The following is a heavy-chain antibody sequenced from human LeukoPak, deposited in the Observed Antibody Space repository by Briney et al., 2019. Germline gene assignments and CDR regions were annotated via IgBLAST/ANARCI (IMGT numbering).Heavy chain of an antibody. J-gene: IGHJ1*01. V-gene: IGHV3-7*03. CDR1: GFTFSSYW. CDR3: AKGDLVAQH. D-gene: IGHD5-12*01. Sequence: GGSLRLSCAASGFTFSSYWMSWVRQAPGKGLEWVANIKQDGSEKYYVDSVKGRFTISRDNSKNTLYLQMNSLRAEDTAVYYCAKGDLVAQHWGQGTLVTVSS. CDR2: IKQDGSEK.